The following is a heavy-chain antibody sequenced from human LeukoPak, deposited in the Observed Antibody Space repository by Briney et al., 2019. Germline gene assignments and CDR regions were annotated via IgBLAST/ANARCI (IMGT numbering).Heavy chain of an antibody. CDR2: IWYDGSNK. CDR1: GFTFSSYG. V-gene: IGHV3-30*19. CDR3: AREGCSSTSCYGELAFDI. Sequence: GGSLRLSCAASGFTFSSYGMHWVRQAPGKGLEWVAVIWYDGSNKYYADSVKGRFTISRDNSKNTLYLQMNSLRAEDTAVYYCAREGCSSTSCYGELAFDIWGQGTMVTVSS. J-gene: IGHJ3*02. D-gene: IGHD2-2*01.